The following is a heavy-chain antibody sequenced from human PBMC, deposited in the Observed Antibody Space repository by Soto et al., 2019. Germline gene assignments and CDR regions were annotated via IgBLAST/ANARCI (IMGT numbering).Heavy chain of an antibody. D-gene: IGHD3-3*01. CDR2: ISWDGSNR. J-gene: IGHJ4*02. CDR3: AKDISRGPTKNYDFWSGPDY. CDR1: GFTFDEYA. Sequence: GSLRLSCAASGFTFDEYAMHWVRQPPGKGLEWVSLISWDGSNRYYADSVQGRFTISRDNSKYSLYLEMNSLRPEDTALYYCAKDISRGPTKNYDFWSGPDYWGQGTVVTVS. V-gene: IGHV3-43D*04.